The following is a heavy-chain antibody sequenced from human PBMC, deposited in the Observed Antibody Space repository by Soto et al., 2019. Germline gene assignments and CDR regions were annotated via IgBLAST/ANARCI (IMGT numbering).Heavy chain of an antibody. V-gene: IGHV3-23*01. CDR3: AKDSRVTMVRGVIIPPGY. J-gene: IGHJ4*02. CDR1: GFTFSSYA. D-gene: IGHD3-10*01. Sequence: GGSLRLSCAASGFTFSSYAMSWVRQAPGKGLEWVSAISGSGGSTYYADSVKGRFTISRDNSKNTLYLQMNSLRAEDTAVYFCAKDSRVTMVRGVIIPPGYWGQGTLVTVSS. CDR2: ISGSGGST.